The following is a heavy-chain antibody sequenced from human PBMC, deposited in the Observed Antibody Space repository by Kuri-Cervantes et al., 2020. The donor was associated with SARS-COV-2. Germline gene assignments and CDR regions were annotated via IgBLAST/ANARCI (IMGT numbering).Heavy chain of an antibody. CDR2: INNSGST. CDR1: GGSFSGYY. Sequence: SETLSLTCAVYGGSFSGYYWSWIRQPPGKGLEWIGEINNSGSTNYNPSLKSRVTISVDTSKNQFSLKLSSVTAADTAVYYCARAAPYIVVVPAAKYFDYWGQGTLVTVSS. J-gene: IGHJ4*02. D-gene: IGHD2-2*01. V-gene: IGHV4-34*01. CDR3: ARAAPYIVVVPAAKYFDY.